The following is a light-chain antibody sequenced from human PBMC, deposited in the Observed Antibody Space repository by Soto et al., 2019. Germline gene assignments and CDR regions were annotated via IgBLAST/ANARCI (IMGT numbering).Light chain of an antibody. CDR2: GVS. CDR1: QTVRNN. J-gene: IGKJ4*01. Sequence: VLSQSPCTLSLSPGERATLSCRASQTVRNNYLAWYQQKPGQAPRLLIYGVSTRATGVPATFSGSGSGTEFTLSISSLQSEHFAVYYGQQYNSWPLTFGGGTKVDIK. V-gene: IGKV3-15*01. CDR3: QQYNSWPLT.